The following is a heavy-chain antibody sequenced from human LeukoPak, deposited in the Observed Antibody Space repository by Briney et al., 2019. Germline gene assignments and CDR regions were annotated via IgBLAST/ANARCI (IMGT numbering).Heavy chain of an antibody. V-gene: IGHV1-69*04. D-gene: IGHD1-26*01. CDR2: IIPILGIA. Sequence: GASVKVSSKASGGTFSSYAISRVRQAPGQGLEWMGRIIPILGIANYAQKFQGRVTITADKSTSTAYMELSSLRSEDTAVYYCAISRIVGASGYFDYWGQGTLVTVSS. CDR3: AISRIVGASGYFDY. J-gene: IGHJ4*02. CDR1: GGTFSSYA.